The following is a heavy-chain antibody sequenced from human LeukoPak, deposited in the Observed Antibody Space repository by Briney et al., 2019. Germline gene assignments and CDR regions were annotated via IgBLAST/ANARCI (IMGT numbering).Heavy chain of an antibody. CDR1: GGSFSGYY. CDR2: IIHSGST. D-gene: IGHD3-10*01. CDR3: ARWRSGSYLHY. Sequence: SETLSLTCAVYGGSFSGYYWSWIRQPPGKGLEWIGEIIHSGSTNYNPSLKSRVTISVDTSKNQFSLKLSSVTAADTAVYYCARWRSGSYLHYWGQGTLVTVSS. J-gene: IGHJ4*02. V-gene: IGHV4-34*12.